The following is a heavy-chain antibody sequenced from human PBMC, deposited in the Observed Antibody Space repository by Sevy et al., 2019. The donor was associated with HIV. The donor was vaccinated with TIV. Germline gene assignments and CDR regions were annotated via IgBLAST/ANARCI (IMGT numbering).Heavy chain of an antibody. CDR2: IYYSAST. CDR1: GGSISNFY. D-gene: IGHD3-9*01. CDR3: AREPPYYDILSGYSYGMDV. V-gene: IGHV4-59*01. J-gene: IGHJ6*02. Sequence: SETLSLTCTVSGGSISNFYWSWIRQPPGKGLEWIGNIYYSASTNYNPPLKSRVTISVDTSKNQLSLRLNSVTAADTAVYYCAREPPYYDILSGYSYGMDVWGQGTTVTVSS.